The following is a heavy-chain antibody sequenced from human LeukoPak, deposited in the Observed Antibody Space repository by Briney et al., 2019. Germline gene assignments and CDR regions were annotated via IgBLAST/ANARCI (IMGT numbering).Heavy chain of an antibody. CDR3: ARGADAEYFQH. CDR1: GYTFTGYY. J-gene: IGHJ1*01. Sequence: GASVEVSCKASGYTFTGYYIHWVRQAPGQGLEWMGWVNPNSGDTSYAQKFQGRVTMTGDTSISTAYMDLSSLRSDDTAVYYCARGADAEYFQHWGQGTLVTVSS. CDR2: VNPNSGDT. V-gene: IGHV1-2*02.